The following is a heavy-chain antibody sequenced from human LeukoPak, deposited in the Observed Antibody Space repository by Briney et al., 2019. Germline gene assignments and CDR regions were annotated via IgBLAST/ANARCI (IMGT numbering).Heavy chain of an antibody. CDR1: GFTFSNYA. V-gene: IGHV3-23*01. CDR3: AKESFDYGDYPDYFDY. CDR2: TIGSGYNT. D-gene: IGHD4-17*01. Sequence: GGSLRLSCAASGFTFSNYAMSWVRQAPGKGLEWVSATIGSGYNTYYADSVKGRFTISRDNSKNTLYLQMNSLRAEDTAVYYCAKESFDYGDYPDYFDYWGQGTLVTVSS. J-gene: IGHJ4*02.